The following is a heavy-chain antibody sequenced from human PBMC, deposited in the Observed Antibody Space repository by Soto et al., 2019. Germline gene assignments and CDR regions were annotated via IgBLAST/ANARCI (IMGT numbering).Heavy chain of an antibody. D-gene: IGHD1-26*01. CDR2: ISYDGSNK. CDR3: AKGSIVGATKDWFDP. J-gene: IGHJ5*02. V-gene: IGHV3-30-3*01. CDR1: GFTFSSYA. Sequence: SGGSLRLSCAASGFTFSSYAMHWVRQAPGKGLEWVAVISYDGSNKYYADSVKGRFTISRDNSENTLYLQMNSLRAEDTAVYYCAKGSIVGATKDWFDPWGQGTLVTVSS.